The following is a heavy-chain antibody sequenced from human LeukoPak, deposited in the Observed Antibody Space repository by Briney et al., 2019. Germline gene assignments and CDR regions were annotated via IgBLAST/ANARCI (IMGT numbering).Heavy chain of an antibody. D-gene: IGHD6-13*01. CDR1: GFTFDDYA. CDR3: AKGSLAAADLNWFDP. V-gene: IGHV3-9*03. J-gene: IGHJ5*02. Sequence: PGGSLRLSCAASGFTFDDYAMHWVRQAPGKGLEWVSGISWNSGRIGYADSVKGRFTISRDNAKNSLYLQMNSLRAEDMALYYWAKGSLAAADLNWFDPWGQGTLVTVSS. CDR2: ISWNSGRI.